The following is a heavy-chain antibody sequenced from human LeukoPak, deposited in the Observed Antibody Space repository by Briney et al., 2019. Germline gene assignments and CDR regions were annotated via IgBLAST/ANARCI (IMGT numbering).Heavy chain of an antibody. D-gene: IGHD6-6*01. J-gene: IGHJ4*01. CDR2: ISSHSRDI. V-gene: IGHV3-21*01. Sequence: GGSLRLSCAASGFAFNTYSMNWVRQAPGKGLEWVSSISSHSRDIYYADSVKGRFTISRDNAKNSLHLQMNSLRAEDTAVYYCARDDRDISSFRFDYWGHGILVTVSS. CDR3: ARDDRDISSFRFDY. CDR1: GFAFNTYS.